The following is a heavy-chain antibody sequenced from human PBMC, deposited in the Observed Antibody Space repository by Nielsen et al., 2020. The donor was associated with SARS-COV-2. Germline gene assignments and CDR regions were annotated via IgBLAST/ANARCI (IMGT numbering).Heavy chain of an antibody. J-gene: IGHJ4*02. Sequence: GGSLRLSCAASGFTFDDYAMHWVRQAPGKGLEWVSGISWNSGSIGYADSVKGRFTISRDNAKNSLYLQMNSLRAEDTALYYCSSPTVAYWGQGTLVTVSS. CDR1: GFTFDDYA. CDR2: ISWNSGSI. CDR3: SSPTVAY. D-gene: IGHD4-23*01. V-gene: IGHV3-9*01.